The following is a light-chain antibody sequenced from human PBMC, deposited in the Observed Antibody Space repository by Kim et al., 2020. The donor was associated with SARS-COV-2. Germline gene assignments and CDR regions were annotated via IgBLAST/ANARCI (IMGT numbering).Light chain of an antibody. CDR3: QQYYSAPDT. V-gene: IGKV4-1*01. CDR2: WAS. J-gene: IGKJ2*01. CDR1: QSVLSSSNNQNS. Sequence: RATINCKSSQSVLSSSNNQNSLAWYQQKPAQPPKLLIYWASTRESGVPDRLSGSGSGTDFTLTITSLQAEDVAVYYCQQYYSAPDTFGQGTKLEI.